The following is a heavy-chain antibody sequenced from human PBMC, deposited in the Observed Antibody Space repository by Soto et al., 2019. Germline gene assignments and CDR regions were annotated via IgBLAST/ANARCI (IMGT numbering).Heavy chain of an antibody. Sequence: ASVKVSCKASGYVFNAYGINWVRQAPGQGLEWMGWISPYNGNTNYAQNFQGRVTMTTDTSTSTAYMELRSLRSDDAAVYYCARDLDGSGSYYTDYWGPGTLVTVSS. CDR2: ISPYNGNT. CDR1: GYVFNAYG. D-gene: IGHD3-10*01. J-gene: IGHJ4*02. CDR3: ARDLDGSGSYYTDY. V-gene: IGHV1-18*01.